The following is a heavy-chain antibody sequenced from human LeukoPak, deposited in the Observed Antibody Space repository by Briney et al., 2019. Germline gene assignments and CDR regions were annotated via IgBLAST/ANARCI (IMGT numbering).Heavy chain of an antibody. CDR2: IYYSGST. Sequence: SETLSLTCSVSGGSISRSRDYWGWIRQPPGKGLEWIGSIYYSGSTYYNPSLESRVTISVDSSKNQFSLKLPSVTAADTAVYYCAKLWGGRNWNDDWGQGTLVTVSS. CDR1: GGSISRSRDY. V-gene: IGHV4-39*01. CDR3: AKLWGGRNWNDD. D-gene: IGHD3-16*01. J-gene: IGHJ5*02.